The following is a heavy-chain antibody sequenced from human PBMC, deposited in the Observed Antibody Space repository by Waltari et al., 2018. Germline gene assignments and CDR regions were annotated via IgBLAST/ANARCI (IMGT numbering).Heavy chain of an antibody. Sequence: QVQLQQWGAGLLKPSETLSLTCTAYSGSFNNYYWRWIRQSPGKGLECIGEINHSGNTDYNPSLKSRVTLSVDTSKNQVSLKLSSITAADTAVYYCARRRDFWSGSKWNYFDSWGQGTLVTVSS. CDR1: SGSFNNYY. V-gene: IGHV4-34*01. CDR2: INHSGNT. CDR3: ARRRDFWSGSKWNYFDS. D-gene: IGHD3-3*01. J-gene: IGHJ4*02.